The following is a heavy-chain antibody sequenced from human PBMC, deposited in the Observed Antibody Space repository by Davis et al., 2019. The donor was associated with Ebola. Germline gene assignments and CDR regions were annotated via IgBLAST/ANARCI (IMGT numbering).Heavy chain of an antibody. J-gene: IGHJ4*02. D-gene: IGHD5-12*01. CDR1: GYTFTTFG. Sequence: ASVKVSCKASGYTFTTFGISWVRQAPGQGLEWMGGMNPYSGNTNYAQKLQGRVTVTTDTSTSTAYMELRSLRSDDTAVYYCARGTTREYSGYAGYWGQGTLVTVSS. V-gene: IGHV1-18*01. CDR3: ARGTTREYSGYAGY. CDR2: MNPYSGNT.